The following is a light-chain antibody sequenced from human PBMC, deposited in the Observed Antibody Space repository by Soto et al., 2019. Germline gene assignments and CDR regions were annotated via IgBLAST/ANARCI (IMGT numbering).Light chain of an antibody. J-gene: IGKJ3*01. CDR1: QDIRKY. CDR2: GAS. Sequence: DIQMTQSPSSLSASVGDRVTITCQASQDIRKYLNWYQQKPGKAPKLLIYGASILETGVPSRFSGSGSGTDFTFTISSLQPEDIVTYYCQQYDNVPFTFGAGTKVDI. V-gene: IGKV1-33*01. CDR3: QQYDNVPFT.